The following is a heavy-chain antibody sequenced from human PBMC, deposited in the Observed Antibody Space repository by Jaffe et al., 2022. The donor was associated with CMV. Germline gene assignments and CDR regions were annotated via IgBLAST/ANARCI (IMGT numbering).Heavy chain of an antibody. CDR3: ARGIAVDGIRWFDP. D-gene: IGHD6-13*01. V-gene: IGHV5-10-1*03. J-gene: IGHJ5*02. CDR1: GYRFTSSW. CDR2: IDPTDSYV. Sequence: EVQLVQSGAEVRKPGQSLRISCKAFGYRFTSSWITWVRQVPGRGLEWMGRIDPTDSYVNYSPSFRGHVTISADKSTSTAYLQWSILEASDNAIYYCARGIAVDGIRWFDPWGQGTLVTVSS.